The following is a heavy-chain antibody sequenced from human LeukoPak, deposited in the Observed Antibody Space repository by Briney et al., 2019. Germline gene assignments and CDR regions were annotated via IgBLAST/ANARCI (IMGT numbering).Heavy chain of an antibody. CDR2: ITGDGHNT. J-gene: IGHJ4*02. D-gene: IGHD5-12*01. Sequence: GGSLRLSCAASGFTFGSYSMHWVRQAPGIGLEYVSAITGDGHNTFYADSVTGRFTISRDNSKNTLYLQMGSLRPEDMAVYYCARVNRGYDYWGQGVLVTVSS. CDR1: GFTFGSYS. V-gene: IGHV3-64*02. CDR3: ARVNRGYDY.